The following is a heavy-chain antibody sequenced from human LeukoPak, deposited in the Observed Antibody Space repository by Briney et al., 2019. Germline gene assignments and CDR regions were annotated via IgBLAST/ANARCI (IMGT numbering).Heavy chain of an antibody. CDR3: ARQNDFRLDY. D-gene: IGHD3-3*01. CDR2: IYPGDSDT. J-gene: IGHJ4*02. Sequence: GESLRISCKGSGYTFSSYWIGWVRQMPGKGLEWMGIIYPGDSDTRYSPSLQGQVTISVDTSIGTAYLQWSSLKASDTAIYYCARQNDFRLDYWGQGTLVTVAS. V-gene: IGHV5-51*01. CDR1: GYTFSSYW.